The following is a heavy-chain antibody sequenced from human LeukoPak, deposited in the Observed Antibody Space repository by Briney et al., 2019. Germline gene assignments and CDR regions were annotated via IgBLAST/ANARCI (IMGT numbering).Heavy chain of an antibody. D-gene: IGHD6-6*01. Sequence: GGSLRLSCAASGFTFSSYVMHWVRQAPGKGLEWVAIISYDGSNEYYADSVKGRFTISRDNSKNTLYLQMNSLRAADTAVYYCARDKGTSYLSFFDYWGQGTLVTVSS. CDR2: ISYDGSNE. V-gene: IGHV3-30*04. CDR1: GFTFSSYV. J-gene: IGHJ4*02. CDR3: ARDKGTSYLSFFDY.